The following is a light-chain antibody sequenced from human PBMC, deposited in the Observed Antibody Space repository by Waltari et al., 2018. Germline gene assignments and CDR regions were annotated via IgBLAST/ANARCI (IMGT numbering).Light chain of an antibody. Sequence: IVMTQTPLSLPVTPGEPASISCKSSKSLFDCSDGDIYLELYLQKPGQSPHLLIYTLSNQASGVPDRFSGSESGTEFALKISRVEAEDVGVYYCMQRIEFPRTFGQGTKVEIK. CDR3: MQRIEFPRT. J-gene: IGKJ1*01. CDR2: TLS. V-gene: IGKV2-40*01. CDR1: KSLFDCSDGDIY.